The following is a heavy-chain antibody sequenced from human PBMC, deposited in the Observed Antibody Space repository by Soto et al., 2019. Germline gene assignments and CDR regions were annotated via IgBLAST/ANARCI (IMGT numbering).Heavy chain of an antibody. CDR2: VDADGSGT. Sequence: GGSLRLSCAASGFSFSSYGMHWVRQAPGTGLVWVSRVDADGSGTTYAGSVKGRFSVSRDNAKNTVSLQMNNLRAEDTAVYYCAGASGWKFDYWGLGVLVTVSS. CDR3: AGASGWKFDY. D-gene: IGHD1-1*01. J-gene: IGHJ4*02. V-gene: IGHV3-74*01. CDR1: GFSFSSYG.